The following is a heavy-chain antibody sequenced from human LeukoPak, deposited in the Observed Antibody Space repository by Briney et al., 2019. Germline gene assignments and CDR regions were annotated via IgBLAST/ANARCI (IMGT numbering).Heavy chain of an antibody. D-gene: IGHD1-20*01. V-gene: IGHV1-8*01. Sequence: ASVKVSCKASGYTFTNYNINWVRQAPGQGLEWMGWMNPNSGNTDYAKKFKGRVTMTRTTSISTAYMDLSSLRSEDTAVYYCARAGGITGATGNWFDPWGQGTLITVSS. CDR3: ARAGGITGATGNWFDP. CDR2: MNPNSGNT. J-gene: IGHJ5*02. CDR1: GYTFTNYN.